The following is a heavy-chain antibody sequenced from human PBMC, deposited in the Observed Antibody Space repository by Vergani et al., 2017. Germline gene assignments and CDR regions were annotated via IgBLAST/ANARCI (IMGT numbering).Heavy chain of an antibody. Sequence: QVQLVQSGAEVKKPGASVKVSCKASGYTFTGYYMHWVRQAPGQGLEWMGWINPNSGGTNYAQKFQGRVTMTRNTSISTAYMELSSLRSEDTAVYYCAMLERRRGTWFDPWGQGTLVTVSS. CDR1: GYTFTGYY. J-gene: IGHJ5*02. CDR2: INPNSGGT. V-gene: IGHV1-2*02. CDR3: AMLERRRGTWFDP. D-gene: IGHD1-1*01.